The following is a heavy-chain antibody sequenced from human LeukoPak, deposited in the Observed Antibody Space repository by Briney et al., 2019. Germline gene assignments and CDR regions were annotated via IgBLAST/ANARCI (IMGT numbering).Heavy chain of an antibody. CDR1: GFTVSSNY. CDR3: AKTLYGGNSANAFDI. V-gene: IGHV3-30*18. Sequence: GGSLRLSCAASGFTVSSNYMSWVRQAPGKGLEWVAVISYDGSNKYYADSVKGRFTISRDNSKNTLYLQMNSLRAEDTAVYYCAKTLYGGNSANAFDIWGQGTMVTVSS. J-gene: IGHJ3*02. CDR2: ISYDGSNK. D-gene: IGHD4-23*01.